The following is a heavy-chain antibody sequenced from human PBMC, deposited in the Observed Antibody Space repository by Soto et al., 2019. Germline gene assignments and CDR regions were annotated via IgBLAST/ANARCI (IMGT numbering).Heavy chain of an antibody. D-gene: IGHD6-13*01. CDR2: INHSGGT. CDR1: GGSFSAYY. Sequence: SSETLSLTCAVYGGSFSAYYWSWIRQPPGKGLEWIGEINHSGGTSYNPSLKSRVTISVDTSKSQFSLKLTSVTAADRAVYYCARGPIAAAGKGGFDYWGQGTLVTVSS. J-gene: IGHJ4*02. CDR3: ARGPIAAAGKGGFDY. V-gene: IGHV4-34*01.